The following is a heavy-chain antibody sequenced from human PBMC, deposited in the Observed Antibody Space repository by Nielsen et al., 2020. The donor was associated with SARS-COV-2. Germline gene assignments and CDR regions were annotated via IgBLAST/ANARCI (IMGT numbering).Heavy chain of an antibody. V-gene: IGHV3-23*01. CDR3: ARDYYYDSSGYYQFDY. CDR2: ISGSGGST. J-gene: IGHJ4*02. Sequence: GESLKISCAASGFTFSSYAMSWVRQAPGKGLEWVSAISGSGGSTYYADSVKGRFTISRDNAKNSLYLQMNSLRAEDTAVYYCARDYYYDSSGYYQFDYWGQGTLVTVSS. CDR1: GFTFSSYA. D-gene: IGHD3-22*01.